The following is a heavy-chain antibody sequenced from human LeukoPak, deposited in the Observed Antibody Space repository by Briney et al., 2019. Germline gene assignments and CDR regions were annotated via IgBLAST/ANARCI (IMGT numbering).Heavy chain of an antibody. Sequence: ASVEVSCKASGYTFTSYDINWVRQATGQGLEWMGWMNPNSGNTGYAQKFQGRVTMTRNTSISTAYMELSSLRSEDTAVYYCARGHRQQLVNFDYWGQGTLVTVSS. CDR1: GYTFTSYD. V-gene: IGHV1-8*01. CDR3: ARGHRQQLVNFDY. CDR2: MNPNSGNT. D-gene: IGHD6-13*01. J-gene: IGHJ4*02.